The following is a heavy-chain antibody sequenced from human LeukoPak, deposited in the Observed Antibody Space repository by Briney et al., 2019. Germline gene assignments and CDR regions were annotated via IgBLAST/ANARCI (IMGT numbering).Heavy chain of an antibody. Sequence: MTSETLSLTCTVSGGSISSGDYYWSWIRQPPGKGLEWIGYTHHSGNTLYNPSLKSRVTISVDTSKDQFSLKLSSVTAADTAVYYCAREKPVDYWGQGTLVTVSS. CDR2: THHSGNT. CDR1: GGSISSGDYY. V-gene: IGHV4-61*08. CDR3: AREKPVDY. J-gene: IGHJ4*02.